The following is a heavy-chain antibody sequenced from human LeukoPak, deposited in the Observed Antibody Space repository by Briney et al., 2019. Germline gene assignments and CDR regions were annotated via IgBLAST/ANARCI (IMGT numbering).Heavy chain of an antibody. CDR2: IYHSGST. V-gene: IGHV4-38-2*02. CDR3: ARGYGSGSSFDY. CDR1: GYSISSGYY. Sequence: SETLSLTCTVSGYSISSGYYWGWIRQPPGKGLEWIGSIYHSGSTYYNPSLKSRVTISVDTSKNQFSLKLSSVTAADTAVYYCARGYGSGSSFDYWGQGTLVTVSS. J-gene: IGHJ4*02. D-gene: IGHD3-10*01.